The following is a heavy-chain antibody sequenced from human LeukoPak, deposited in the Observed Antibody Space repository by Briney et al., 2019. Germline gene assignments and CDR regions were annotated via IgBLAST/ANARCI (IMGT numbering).Heavy chain of an antibody. CDR2: IRSKANSYAT. D-gene: IGHD3-22*01. CDR1: GVTFSGSA. Sequence: GGSLKLSCAASGVTFSGSAMHWVRQASGKGLEWVGRIRSKANSYATAYAASVKGRFTISRDDSKNTAYLQMNSLKTEDTAVYYCTSNPSYDRVTPKNNHWFDPWGQGTLVTVSS. V-gene: IGHV3-73*01. CDR3: TSNPSYDRVTPKNNHWFDP. J-gene: IGHJ5*02.